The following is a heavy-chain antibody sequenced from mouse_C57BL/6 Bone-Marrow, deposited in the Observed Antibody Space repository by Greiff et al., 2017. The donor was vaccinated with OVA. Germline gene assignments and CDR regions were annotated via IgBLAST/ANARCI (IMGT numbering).Heavy chain of an antibody. CDR3: ARGGYGSPSDFDF. V-gene: IGHV5-4*03. J-gene: IGHJ1*02. CDR2: ISDGGSYT. D-gene: IGHD1-1*01. Sequence: DVKLVESGGGLVKPGGSLKLSCAASGFTFSSYAMSWVRQTPEKRLEWVATISDGGSYTYYPDNVKGRFTISRDNAKNNLYLQMSHLKSEDTAVCYCARGGYGSPSDFDFWGTGTTVTVSS. CDR1: GFTFSSYA.